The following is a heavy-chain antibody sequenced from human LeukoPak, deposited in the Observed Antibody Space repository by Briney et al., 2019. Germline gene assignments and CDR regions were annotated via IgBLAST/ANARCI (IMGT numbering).Heavy chain of an antibody. Sequence: SETLSLTCTVSGGSISSGDYYWSWIRQPPGKGLEWIGYIYYSGSTYYNPSLKSRVTISVDTSKNQFSLKLSSVTAADRAVYYCARDLYYDFWSGYDAFDIWGQGTMVTVSS. V-gene: IGHV4-30-4*01. CDR2: IYYSGST. J-gene: IGHJ3*02. D-gene: IGHD3-3*01. CDR1: GGSISSGDYY. CDR3: ARDLYYDFWSGYDAFDI.